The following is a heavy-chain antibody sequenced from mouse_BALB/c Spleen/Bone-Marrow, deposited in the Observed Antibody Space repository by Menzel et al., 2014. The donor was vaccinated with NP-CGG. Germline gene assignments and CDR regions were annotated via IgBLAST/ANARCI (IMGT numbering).Heavy chain of an antibody. D-gene: IGHD2-1*01. Sequence: QVQLQQSGAELARPGASVKLSCKASGYTFTSYWMQWVKQRLGQGLEWIGAIYPGDGDTRYTQKFRGKATLTADKSSNTAYMQLSSLTSEDSAVYFCASPYGNYDAMDYWGQGTSVTVSS. CDR1: GYTFTSYW. V-gene: IGHV1-87*01. CDR3: ASPYGNYDAMDY. CDR2: IYPGDGDT. J-gene: IGHJ4*01.